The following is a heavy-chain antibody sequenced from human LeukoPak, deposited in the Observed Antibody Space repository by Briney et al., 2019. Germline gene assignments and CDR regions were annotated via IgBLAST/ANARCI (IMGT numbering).Heavy chain of an antibody. CDR2: LYSGGNT. CDR1: GFTVSSNY. J-gene: IGHJ3*02. CDR3: AGVMRGAFDI. V-gene: IGHV3-53*01. Sequence: GGSLRLSCVASGFTVSSNYMSWVRQAPGEGLEWVSLLYSGGNTYYADSVKGRFTISRDNSNNTLYLQLDSLRAEDTAIYYCAGVMRGAFDIWGQGTLVTVSS.